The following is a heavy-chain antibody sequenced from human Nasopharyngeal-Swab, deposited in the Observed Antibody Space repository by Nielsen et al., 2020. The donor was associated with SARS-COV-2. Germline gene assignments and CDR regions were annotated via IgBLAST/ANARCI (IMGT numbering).Heavy chain of an antibody. J-gene: IGHJ5*02. CDR1: GFNFRGYW. CDR3: ARPLSRDSTWTTEANWFDP. Sequence: GGSLRLSCAASGFNFRGYWMTWFRQAPGKGPEWVANINQGESEKKYVDSVKGRFTISRDNSENTVYLQMNSLRAEDTALYHCARPLSRDSTWTTEANWFDPWGQGTLVTVSS. CDR2: INQGESEK. D-gene: IGHD6-13*01. V-gene: IGHV3-7*05.